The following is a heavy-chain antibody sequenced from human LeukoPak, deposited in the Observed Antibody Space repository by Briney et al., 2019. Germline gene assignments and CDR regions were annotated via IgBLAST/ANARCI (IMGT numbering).Heavy chain of an antibody. CDR3: ARVAGSDAFDI. CDR1: GFTFSSYS. D-gene: IGHD3-10*01. V-gene: IGHV3-21*01. J-gene: IGHJ3*02. Sequence: GGSLRLSCAASGFTFSSYSMNWVRQAPGKGLEWVSSISSSSSYIYYADSVKGRSTISRDNAKNSLYLQMNSLRAEDTAVYYCARVAGSDAFDIWGQGTMVTVSS. CDR2: ISSSSSYI.